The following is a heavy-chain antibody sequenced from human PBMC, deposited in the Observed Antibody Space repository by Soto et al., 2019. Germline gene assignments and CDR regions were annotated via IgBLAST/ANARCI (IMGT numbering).Heavy chain of an antibody. Sequence: GGSLRLSCAASGFMCSNHGMHWVRQAPGKGLEWVAVIWSDGNNRYYADSVKGRFTISRDNSKNTVYLQMSSLRVEDTAVYYCVRGDNWNDEASDYWGQGTLVTVSS. CDR1: GFMCSNHG. CDR3: VRGDNWNDEASDY. D-gene: IGHD1-1*01. J-gene: IGHJ4*02. CDR2: IWSDGNNR. V-gene: IGHV3-33*01.